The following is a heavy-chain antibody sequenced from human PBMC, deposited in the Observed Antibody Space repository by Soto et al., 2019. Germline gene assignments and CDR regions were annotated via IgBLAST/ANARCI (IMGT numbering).Heavy chain of an antibody. CDR1: GFTFSSYW. D-gene: IGHD3-3*01. V-gene: IGHV3-7*01. CDR2: IKQDGSEK. Sequence: EVQLVESGGGLVQPGGSLRLSCAASGFTFSSYWMSWVRQAPGKGLEWVANIKQDGSEKYYVDSVKGRFTISRDNAKNSLYLQMNRLRAEDTAVYYCARDPPYDFWSGYYTGSDAFDIWGQGTMVTVSS. CDR3: ARDPPYDFWSGYYTGSDAFDI. J-gene: IGHJ3*02.